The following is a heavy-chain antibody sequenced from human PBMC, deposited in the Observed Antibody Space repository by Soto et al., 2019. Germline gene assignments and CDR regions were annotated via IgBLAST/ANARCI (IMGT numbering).Heavy chain of an antibody. CDR3: AKRSIDPSGYFDY. D-gene: IGHD6-6*01. J-gene: IGHJ4*02. Sequence: EVQLLESGGGVVQPGGSLRLSCAASGFIFSNSAMSWVRQAPGKGLEWISGISGSGGSTYNADSVKGRFTISRDNSKNTMYMQMSSLRAEDTAVYYCAKRSIDPSGYFDYWGQGTLVTVSS. CDR2: ISGSGGST. V-gene: IGHV3-23*01. CDR1: GFIFSNSA.